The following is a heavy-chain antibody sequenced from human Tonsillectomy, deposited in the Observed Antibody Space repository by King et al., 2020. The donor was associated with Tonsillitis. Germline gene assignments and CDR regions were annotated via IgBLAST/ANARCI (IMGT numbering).Heavy chain of an antibody. D-gene: IGHD3-22*01. Sequence: VQLQQWGAGLLKPSETLSLTCAVYGGSFSGNDWSWIRQPPGKGLEWIGEINHSGSASYNPSLRSRVTISVDTSKNQFSLKLNSVTAADTAVYFCARGLHYYDSSDYSDGFDIWGQGTMVTVSS. V-gene: IGHV4-34*01. CDR2: INHSGSA. CDR1: GGSFSGND. CDR3: ARGLHYYDSSDYSDGFDI. J-gene: IGHJ3*02.